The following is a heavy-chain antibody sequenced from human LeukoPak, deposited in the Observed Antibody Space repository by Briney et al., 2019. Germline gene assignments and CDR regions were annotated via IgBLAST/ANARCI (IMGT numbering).Heavy chain of an antibody. CDR2: IYYSGST. Sequence: SETLSLTCTVSGGSISSYYWSWIRQPPGKRLEWIGHIYYSGSTNYNPSLQSRVTISVDTSKNQFSLKLSSVTAADTAVYYCASRSSIWSGYQDTLYYFDSWGQGTLVTVSS. CDR3: ASRSSIWSGYQDTLYYFDS. D-gene: IGHD3-3*01. CDR1: GGSISSYY. V-gene: IGHV4-59*01. J-gene: IGHJ4*02.